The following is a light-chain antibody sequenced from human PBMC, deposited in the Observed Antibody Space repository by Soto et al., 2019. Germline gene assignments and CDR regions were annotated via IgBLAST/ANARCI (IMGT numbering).Light chain of an antibody. Sequence: QSVLTQPPSASGTPGQRVTISCSGRNSNIGSNYVYWYQQVPGTAPKLLIYTNNQRPSGVPDRFSGSKSATSASLAIGGLRSDDEADYYCAAWDDSLSGWVFGGGTKLIVL. CDR3: AAWDDSLSGWV. CDR2: TNN. CDR1: NSNIGSNY. V-gene: IGLV1-47*01. J-gene: IGLJ3*02.